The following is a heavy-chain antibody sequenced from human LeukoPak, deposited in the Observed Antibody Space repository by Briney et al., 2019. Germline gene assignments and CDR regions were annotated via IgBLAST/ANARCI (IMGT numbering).Heavy chain of an antibody. V-gene: IGHV4-39*07. CDR3: ARGWGIAVALDAFDI. D-gene: IGHD6-19*01. J-gene: IGHJ3*02. Sequence: PSETLSLTCTVSGGSIGSTFYCWGWIRQPPGKGLEWIGSIYHSGSTYYNPSLKSRVTISVDTSKNQFSLKLSSVTAADTAVYYCARGWGIAVALDAFDIWGQGTMVTVSS. CDR1: GGSIGSTFYC. CDR2: IYHSGST.